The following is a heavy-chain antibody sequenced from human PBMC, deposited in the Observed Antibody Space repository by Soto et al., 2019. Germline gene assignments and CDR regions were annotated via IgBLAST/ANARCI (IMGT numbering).Heavy chain of an antibody. D-gene: IGHD1-1*01. J-gene: IGHJ4*02. CDR3: AGGWNYFDY. Sequence: VRLVESGGGVVQPGTSLRLSCAASGFNFRTYGMHWARQAPGKGLEWVALISYDGSSKYYADSVKGRLTISRVNSKNTLYLQWNSLRGEDTAVYYCAGGWNYFDYWGQGTLVTVSS. CDR1: GFNFRTYG. CDR2: ISYDGSSK. V-gene: IGHV3-30*03.